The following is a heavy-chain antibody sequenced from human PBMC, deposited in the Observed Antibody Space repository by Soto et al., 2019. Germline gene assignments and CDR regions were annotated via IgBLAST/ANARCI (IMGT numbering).Heavy chain of an antibody. J-gene: IGHJ6*02. Sequence: GESLKISCKGSGYSFTSYWIGWVRQMPGKGLEWMGIIYPGDSDTRYSPSFQGQVTISADKSISTAHLQWSSLKASDTAMYYCARGAYCSGGSCYRGAVHYYGMDVWGQGTTVTVSS. CDR3: ARGAYCSGGSCYRGAVHYYGMDV. V-gene: IGHV5-51*01. CDR1: GYSFTSYW. D-gene: IGHD2-15*01. CDR2: IYPGDSDT.